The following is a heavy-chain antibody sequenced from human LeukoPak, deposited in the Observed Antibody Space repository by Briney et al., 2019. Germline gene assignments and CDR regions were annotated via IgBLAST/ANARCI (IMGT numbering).Heavy chain of an antibody. J-gene: IGHJ4*02. Sequence: PGGSLRLSCAASGFTFSSYSMNWVRQAPGKGLEWVSAISGSGGSTYYADSVKGRFTISRDNSKNTLYLQMNSLRAEDTAVYYCAKDRAQKQWLVLYYFDYWGQGTLVTVSP. CDR1: GFTFSSYS. CDR2: ISGSGGST. D-gene: IGHD6-19*01. V-gene: IGHV3-23*01. CDR3: AKDRAQKQWLVLYYFDY.